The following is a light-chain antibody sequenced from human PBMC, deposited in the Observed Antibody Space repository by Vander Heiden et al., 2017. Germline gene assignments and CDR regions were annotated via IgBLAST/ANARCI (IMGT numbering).Light chain of an antibody. J-gene: IGKJ2*01. CDR3: MQALQTPQYT. Sequence: DIVMTQSPLSLPVTPGEPASISCRSSQSLLHSNGYNYLDWYLQKPGQSPQLLIYLGSNRASGVPDRFSGSGSGTDFTLKISRVEAEDVGVYYCMQALQTPQYTFHQETKLEIK. CDR1: QSLLHSNGYNY. CDR2: LGS. V-gene: IGKV2-28*01.